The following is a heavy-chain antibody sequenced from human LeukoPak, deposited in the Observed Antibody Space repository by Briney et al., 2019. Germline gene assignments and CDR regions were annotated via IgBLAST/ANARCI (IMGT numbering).Heavy chain of an antibody. CDR2: IYKSGNT. CDR3: ARRATTGPPYYLDY. CDR1: GGSISSYY. Sequence: AETLSLTCTVSGGSISSYYWTWIRQPPGKELEWIGYIYKSGNTNYNPSLQSRVSMSVDTSNNQIALKLTSVNAADTAVYYCARRATTGPPYYLDYWGQGTLVTVSS. J-gene: IGHJ4*02. D-gene: IGHD1-26*01. V-gene: IGHV4-59*08.